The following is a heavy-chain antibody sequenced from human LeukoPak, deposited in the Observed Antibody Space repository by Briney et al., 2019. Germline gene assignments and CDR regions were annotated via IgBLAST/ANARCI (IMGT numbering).Heavy chain of an antibody. D-gene: IGHD6-13*01. CDR1: GVSITNIYSY. V-gene: IGHV4-30-4*01. CDR3: ARCHVRPGAGEGNGFDP. CDR2: IYYDGSA. Sequence: TSQTLSLTCTVSGVSITNIYSYWSWNRQAPGKGPEWIGYIYYDGSAYYSSSLKSRVFISVDTSRNQFSLRLTSVTAADTAVYYCARCHVRPGAGEGNGFDPWGQGILVAVYS. J-gene: IGHJ5*02.